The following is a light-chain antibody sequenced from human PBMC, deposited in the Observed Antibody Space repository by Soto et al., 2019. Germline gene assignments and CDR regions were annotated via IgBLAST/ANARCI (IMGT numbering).Light chain of an antibody. Sequence: IVLTQSPATLSLSPGERATLSCRASQSVKTFLVWYQQRPGQAPRLLIYDASQRAAGIPARFSGSVFGTDFTLTISSLETEDAAVYDGQQRSNWPPITFGQGTRLEIK. J-gene: IGKJ5*01. CDR1: QSVKTF. CDR2: DAS. CDR3: QQRSNWPPIT. V-gene: IGKV3-11*01.